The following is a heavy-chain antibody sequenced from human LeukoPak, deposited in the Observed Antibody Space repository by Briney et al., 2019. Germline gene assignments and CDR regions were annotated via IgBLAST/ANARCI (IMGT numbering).Heavy chain of an antibody. V-gene: IGHV3-30*02. CDR1: GFTFSSYA. D-gene: IGHD6-19*01. J-gene: IGHJ4*02. Sequence: GGSLRLSCAASGFTFSSYAMHWVRQAPGKGLEWVSFIRYDGSIKYYADSVEGRFTISRDNSKNTLYQQMNSLRAEDTAVYYCAKGIAVAGTELADWGQGTLVTVSS. CDR3: AKGIAVAGTELAD. CDR2: IRYDGSIK.